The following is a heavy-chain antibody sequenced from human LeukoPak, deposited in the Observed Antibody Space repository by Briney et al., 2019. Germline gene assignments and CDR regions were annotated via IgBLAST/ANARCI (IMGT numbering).Heavy chain of an antibody. Sequence: PSETLSLTCTVSGGSISSSSYYWGWIRQPPGKGLEWIGSIYYSGSTYYNPSLKSRVTISVDTSKNQFSLKLSSVTAADTAVYYCARRKDYDIRSNWFDPWGQGTLVTVSS. CDR2: IYYSGST. CDR3: ARRKDYDIRSNWFDP. CDR1: GGSISSSSYY. J-gene: IGHJ5*02. D-gene: IGHD3-9*01. V-gene: IGHV4-39*01.